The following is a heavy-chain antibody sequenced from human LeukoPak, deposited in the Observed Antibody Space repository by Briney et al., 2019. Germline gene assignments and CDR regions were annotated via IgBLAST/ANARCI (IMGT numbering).Heavy chain of an antibody. D-gene: IGHD2-15*01. J-gene: IGHJ4*02. CDR2: MYTSGST. Sequence: PSETLSLTCTVSGGSISSGSYYWSWIRQPAGKGLEWIGRMYTSGSTNYNPSLKSRVTISVDTSKTQFSLKLSSVTAADTAVYYCARGGGYCSGGSCYSSFDYWGQGTLVTVSS. V-gene: IGHV4-61*02. CDR3: ARGGGYCSGGSCYSSFDY. CDR1: GGSISSGSYY.